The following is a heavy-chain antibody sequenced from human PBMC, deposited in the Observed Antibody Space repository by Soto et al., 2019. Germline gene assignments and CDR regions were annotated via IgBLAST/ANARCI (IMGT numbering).Heavy chain of an antibody. CDR1: GFTFSGSA. CDR3: TRHDEWYGGCDP. Sequence: SCAASGFTFSGSAMHWVRQASGKGLEWVGRIRSKANSYATAYAASVKGRFTISRDDSKNTAYLQMNSLKTEDTAVYYCTRHDEWYGGCDPWGQGTLVTVS. CDR2: IRSKANSYAT. D-gene: IGHD3-3*01. V-gene: IGHV3-73*01. J-gene: IGHJ5*02.